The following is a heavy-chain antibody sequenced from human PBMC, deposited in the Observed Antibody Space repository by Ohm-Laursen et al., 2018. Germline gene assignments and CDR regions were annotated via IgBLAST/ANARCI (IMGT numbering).Heavy chain of an antibody. D-gene: IGHD5-18*01. Sequence: SLRLSCAATGFTFSNYGMHWVRQAPGKGLDWVAVISYDGGEKHYADSVKGRFTISKDNSKNTLYLQMDNVKTEDTAVYFCAKEWGLRGYSYGSYFDHWGQGTLVTVSS. J-gene: IGHJ4*02. CDR2: ISYDGGEK. CDR1: GFTFSNYG. CDR3: AKEWGLRGYSYGSYFDH. V-gene: IGHV3-30*18.